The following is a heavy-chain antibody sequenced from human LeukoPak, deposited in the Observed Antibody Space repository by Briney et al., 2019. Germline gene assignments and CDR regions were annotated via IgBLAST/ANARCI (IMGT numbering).Heavy chain of an antibody. D-gene: IGHD3-22*01. CDR3: AKDPYYYYDSSGYYLW. CDR2: ISGSGGST. J-gene: IGHJ4*02. Sequence: GGSLRLSCAASGFTFSSYAMSWVRQAPGKGLEWVSAISGSGGSTYYADSVKGRFTISRDNSKNTLYLQMNSLRAEDTAVYYCAKDPYYYYDSSGYYLWRGQGTLVTVSS. CDR1: GFTFSSYA. V-gene: IGHV3-23*01.